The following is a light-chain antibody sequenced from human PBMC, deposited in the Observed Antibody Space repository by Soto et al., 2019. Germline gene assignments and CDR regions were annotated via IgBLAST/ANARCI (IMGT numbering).Light chain of an antibody. CDR1: SSDVGFYNY. CDR3: SSYTTSSTLV. CDR2: EVS. V-gene: IGLV2-14*01. J-gene: IGLJ3*02. Sequence: QSALTQPASVSGSPGQSITISCTGTSSDVGFYNYVSWYQQHPGKAPKLMIYEVSDRPSGVSNRFSGSKSGNTASLTIPGLQAEDEADYYCSSYTTSSTLVFGGGTKVTVL.